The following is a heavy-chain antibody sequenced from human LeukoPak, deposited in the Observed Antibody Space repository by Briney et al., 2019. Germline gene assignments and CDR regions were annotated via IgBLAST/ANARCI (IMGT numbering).Heavy chain of an antibody. J-gene: IGHJ4*02. V-gene: IGHV3-9*01. D-gene: IGHD6-13*01. CDR1: GFTFDDYA. CDR3: AKVHSSSWYYFDY. CDR2: ISWNSGSI. Sequence: PGRSLRLSCAASGFTFDDYAMHWVRQAPGKGLEWVSGISWNSGSIGYADSVKGRFTISRDNAKNSLYPQMNSLRAEDTALYYCAKVHSSSWYYFDYWGQGTLVTVSS.